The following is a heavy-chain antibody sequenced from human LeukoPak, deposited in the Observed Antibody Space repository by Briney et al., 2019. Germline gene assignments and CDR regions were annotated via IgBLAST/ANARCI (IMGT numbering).Heavy chain of an antibody. J-gene: IGHJ4*02. CDR3: ARDLSGYSDYYFDY. Sequence: ASVKVSCKASGGTFSSYAISWVRQAPRQGLEWMGWMNPNTGNTGFAQKFQGRVTMTKDTSISTAYMDLSSLRSEDTAVYYCARDLSGYSDYYFDYWGQGTLVTVSS. V-gene: IGHV1-8*02. CDR1: GGTFSSYA. CDR2: MNPNTGNT. D-gene: IGHD3-3*01.